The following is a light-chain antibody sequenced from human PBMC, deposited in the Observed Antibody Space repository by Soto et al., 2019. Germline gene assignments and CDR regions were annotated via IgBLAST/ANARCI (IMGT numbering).Light chain of an antibody. V-gene: IGKV3-20*01. CDR1: QSVSSSY. J-gene: IGKJ1*01. CDR3: QQYGSSRT. Sequence: EIVLTQSPGTLSLSPGERATLSCRASQSVSSSYLAWYQQKPGQAPRLLIYGASSRATGIPDRFSGSGFGTDITLTISRLEPEDFAVYYCQQYGSSRTFGQGTKMEIK. CDR2: GAS.